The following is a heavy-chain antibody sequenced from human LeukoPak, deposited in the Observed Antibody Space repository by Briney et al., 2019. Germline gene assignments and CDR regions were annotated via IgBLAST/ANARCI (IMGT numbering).Heavy chain of an antibody. J-gene: IGHJ5*02. V-gene: IGHV1-8*03. CDR3: ARGVYCSGGSCYGYNWFDP. CDR1: GYTFTSYD. Sequence: ASVKVSCKASGYTFTSYDINWVRQATGQGLEWMGWMNPNSGNTGYAQKFQGRVTITRNTSISTAYMELSSLRSEDTAVYYCARGVYCSGGSCYGYNWFDPWGQGTLVTVSS. D-gene: IGHD2-15*01. CDR2: MNPNSGNT.